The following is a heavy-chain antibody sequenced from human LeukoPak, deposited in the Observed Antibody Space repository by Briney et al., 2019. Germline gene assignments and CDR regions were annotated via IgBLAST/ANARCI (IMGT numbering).Heavy chain of an antibody. V-gene: IGHV3-23*01. CDR1: EFTFSNYG. Sequence: GGSLRLSCAASEFTFSNYGMSWVRQAPGKGLEWVSAISGSGSGTYYADSVKGRFTISRDNSKNTLYLQMNSLRAEDTAVYYCAKDLGSGWAYYWGQGTLVTVSS. CDR3: AKDLGSGWAYY. CDR2: ISGSGSGT. J-gene: IGHJ4*02. D-gene: IGHD6-19*01.